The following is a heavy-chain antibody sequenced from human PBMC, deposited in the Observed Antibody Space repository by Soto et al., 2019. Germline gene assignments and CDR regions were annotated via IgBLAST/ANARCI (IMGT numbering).Heavy chain of an antibody. J-gene: IGHJ4*02. V-gene: IGHV3-30*18. D-gene: IGHD3-22*01. CDR3: AQRAPLYEGTMDY. Sequence: GGSLRLSCAASGFTFSSYGMHWVRQAPGKGLEWVAVISYDGSNKYYADSVKGRFTIYRDNSKNTLYLQMNSLRAEDTAVYYCAQRAPLYEGTMDYWGQGTLVTVSS. CDR1: GFTFSSYG. CDR2: ISYDGSNK.